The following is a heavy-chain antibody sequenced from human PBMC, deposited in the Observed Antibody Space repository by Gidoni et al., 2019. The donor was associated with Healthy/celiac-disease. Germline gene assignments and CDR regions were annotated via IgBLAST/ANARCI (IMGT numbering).Heavy chain of an antibody. Sequence: QVQLVESGGGLVKPGGSLRLSCAASGFTFSDYYMGWIRQAPGKGLECVSYISSSGSTRYYADSVKGRFTISRDNAKKSLYLQMNSLRAEDTAVYYCARDLTFRELWFDYWGQGTLVTVSS. J-gene: IGHJ4*02. V-gene: IGHV3-11*01. D-gene: IGHD3-10*01. CDR2: ISSSGSTR. CDR1: GFTFSDYY. CDR3: ARDLTFRELWFDY.